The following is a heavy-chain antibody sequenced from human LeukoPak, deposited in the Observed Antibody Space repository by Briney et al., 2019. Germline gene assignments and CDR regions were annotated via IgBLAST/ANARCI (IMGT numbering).Heavy chain of an antibody. CDR3: AKAPCSSTSCYMFDY. J-gene: IGHJ4*02. V-gene: IGHV3-9*01. CDR2: ISWNSGSI. CDR1: GFTFSSYW. D-gene: IGHD2-2*02. Sequence: HPGGSLRLSCAASGFTFSSYWMSWVRQAPGKGLEWVSGISWNSGSIGYADSVKGRFTISRDNAKNSLYLQMNSLRAEDTALYYCAKAPCSSTSCYMFDYWGQGTLVTVSS.